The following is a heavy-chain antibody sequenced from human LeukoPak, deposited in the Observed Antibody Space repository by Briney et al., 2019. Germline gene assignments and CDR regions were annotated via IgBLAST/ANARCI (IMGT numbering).Heavy chain of an antibody. J-gene: IGHJ5*02. CDR3: ARHGYSGYDLNWFDP. CDR1: GGSISSYY. D-gene: IGHD5-12*01. CDR2: IYYIGST. Sequence: SETLSLTCTVSGGSISSYYWSWIRQPPGKGLEWTGYIYYIGSTNYNPSLKSRVSISVDTPKNQFSLKLNSVTAADTAIYYCARHGYSGYDLNWFDPWGQGTLVTVSS. V-gene: IGHV4-59*08.